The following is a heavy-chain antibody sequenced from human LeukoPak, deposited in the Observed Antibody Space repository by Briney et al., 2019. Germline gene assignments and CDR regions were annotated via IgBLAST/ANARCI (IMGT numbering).Heavy chain of an antibody. V-gene: IGHV3-7*01. CDR1: GFTFSNYW. CDR3: ARGEVGASCLDF. D-gene: IGHD2-15*01. J-gene: IGHJ4*02. CDR2: IKFDGSDK. Sequence: PGGSLRLSCAASGFTFSNYWMSWVRQAPGKGLEWVANIKFDGSDKFYVDSVKGRFTISRDNAKNLLYLQMNSLRAEDTAVYYCARGEVGASCLDFWGQGTLVTVSS.